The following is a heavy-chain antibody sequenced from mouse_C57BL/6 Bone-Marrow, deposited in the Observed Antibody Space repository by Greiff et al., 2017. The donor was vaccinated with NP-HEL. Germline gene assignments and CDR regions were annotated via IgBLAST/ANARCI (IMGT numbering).Heavy chain of an antibody. CDR2: ISNGGGST. CDR3: AKIPEGYFDY. CDR1: GFTFSDYY. Sequence: EVKLVESGGGLVQPGGSLKLSCAASGFTFSDYYMYWVRQTPEKRLEWVAYISNGGGSTYYPDTVKGRFTISRDNAKNTLYRQMSRLKSEDTAMYYCAKIPEGYFDYWGQGTTLTVSS. J-gene: IGHJ2*01. V-gene: IGHV5-12*01.